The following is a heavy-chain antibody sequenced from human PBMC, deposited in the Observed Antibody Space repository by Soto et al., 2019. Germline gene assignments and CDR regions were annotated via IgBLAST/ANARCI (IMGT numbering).Heavy chain of an antibody. Sequence: QVQLVQSGAEVKKPGSSVRVSCKASGGTFSSYAISWVRQAPGQGLEWMGGIIPIFGTENDAQKFQGRVTITADESTSTAYMELSSLRSEDTAVYYCARDRIAGSKYYYGMDVWGQGPTVTVSS. CDR3: ARDRIAGSKYYYGMDV. D-gene: IGHD6-13*01. V-gene: IGHV1-69*01. J-gene: IGHJ6*02. CDR2: IIPIFGTE. CDR1: GGTFSSYA.